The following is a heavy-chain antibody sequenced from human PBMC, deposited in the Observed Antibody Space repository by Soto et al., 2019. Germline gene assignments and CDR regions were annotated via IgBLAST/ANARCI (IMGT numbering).Heavy chain of an antibody. D-gene: IGHD3-3*01. J-gene: IGHJ4*02. V-gene: IGHV3-30-3*01. Sequence: GGSLRLSCAASGFTFSSYAMHWVRQAPGKGLEWVAVISYDGSNKYYADSVKGRFTISRDNSKNTLYLQMNSLRAEDTAVYYCAREGYDVVFDYWGQGTLVTVSS. CDR3: AREGYDVVFDY. CDR1: GFTFSSYA. CDR2: ISYDGSNK.